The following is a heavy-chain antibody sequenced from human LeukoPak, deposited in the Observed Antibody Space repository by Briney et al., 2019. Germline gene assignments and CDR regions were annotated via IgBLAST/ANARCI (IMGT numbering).Heavy chain of an antibody. J-gene: IGHJ4*02. V-gene: IGHV4-34*01. D-gene: IGHD2-2*01. CDR3: ARAPSGLVEPPTRGDYFDY. Sequence: SETLSLTCAVYGGSFSGYYWSWIRQSPRKGLEWIGERNHSGSSNHNPSLKSRVTISVDTSKNQFSLKLRSVTAADTAVYYCARAPSGLVEPPTRGDYFDYWGQGTLVTVSS. CDR2: RNHSGSS. CDR1: GGSFSGYY.